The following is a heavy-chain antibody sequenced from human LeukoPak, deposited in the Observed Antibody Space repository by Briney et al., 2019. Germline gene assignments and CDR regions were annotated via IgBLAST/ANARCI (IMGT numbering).Heavy chain of an antibody. V-gene: IGHV3-23*01. CDR1: GFTFSSYA. CDR3: ARDYGSSSWYIAPRLDY. D-gene: IGHD6-13*01. CDR2: ISGSGGST. J-gene: IGHJ4*02. Sequence: GGSLRLSCAASGFTFSSYAMSWVRQAPGKGLEWVSAISGSGGSTYYADSVKGRFTISRDNSKNTLYLQMNSLRAEDTAVYYCARDYGSSSWYIAPRLDYWGQGTLVTVSS.